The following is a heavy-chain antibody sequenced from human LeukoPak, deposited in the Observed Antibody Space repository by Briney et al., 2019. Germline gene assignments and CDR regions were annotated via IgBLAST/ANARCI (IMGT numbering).Heavy chain of an antibody. J-gene: IGHJ4*02. CDR2: ISGSGGST. CDR1: GFTFSSYA. Sequence: GGSLRLSCAASGFTFSSYAMSWVRQAPGKGLEWVSAISGSGGSTYCADSVKGRFTISRDNSKNTLYLQMNSLRAEDTAVYYCAKARGDYDILTGYYGGGYYFDYWGQGTLVTVSS. V-gene: IGHV3-23*01. CDR3: AKARGDYDILTGYYGGGYYFDY. D-gene: IGHD3-9*01.